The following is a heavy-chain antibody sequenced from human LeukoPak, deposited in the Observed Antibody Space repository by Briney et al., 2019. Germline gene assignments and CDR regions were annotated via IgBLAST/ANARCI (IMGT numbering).Heavy chain of an antibody. CDR1: GGSISSSTYY. CDR3: ASLKYQYYFDY. D-gene: IGHD2-2*01. V-gene: IGHV4-39*01. CDR2: IYYSWTT. Sequence: SETLSLTCTVSGGSISSSTYYWGWIRQPPGEGLEWIGAIYYSWTTYYNPSLRSLVTISVDTSQNLSSLKLSSVTAADTAVYFCASLKYQYYFDYWGQGNLVTVSS. J-gene: IGHJ4*02.